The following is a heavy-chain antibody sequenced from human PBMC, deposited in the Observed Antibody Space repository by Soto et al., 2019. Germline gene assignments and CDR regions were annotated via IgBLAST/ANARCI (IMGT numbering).Heavy chain of an antibody. J-gene: IGHJ5*02. CDR1: GGSFSGYY. CDR2: INHSGST. D-gene: IGHD6-19*01. Sequence: KPSETLSLTCAVYGGSFSGYYWSWIRQPPGKGLEWIGEINHSGSTNYNPSLKSRVTISVDTSKNQFSLKLSSVTAADTAVYYCARGGHYSLIAVAGTGWFDPWGQGTLVTVSS. V-gene: IGHV4-34*01. CDR3: ARGGHYSLIAVAGTGWFDP.